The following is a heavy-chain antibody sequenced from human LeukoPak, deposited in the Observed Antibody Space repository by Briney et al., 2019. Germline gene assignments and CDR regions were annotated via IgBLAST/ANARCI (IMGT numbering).Heavy chain of an antibody. J-gene: IGHJ4*02. V-gene: IGHV4-39*07. CDR2: IYYSGST. CDR1: GGSISSYY. D-gene: IGHD6-13*01. CDR3: ASPPYSSSWFDY. Sequence: SETLSLTCTVSGGSISSYYWGWIRQPPGKGLEWIGSIYYSGSTYYNPSLKSRVTISVDTSKNQFSLKLSSVTAADTAVYYCASPPYSSSWFDYWGQGTLVTVSS.